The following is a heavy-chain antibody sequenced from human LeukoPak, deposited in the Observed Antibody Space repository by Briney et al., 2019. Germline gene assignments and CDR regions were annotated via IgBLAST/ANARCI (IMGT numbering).Heavy chain of an antibody. CDR1: GITLRSYW. V-gene: IGHV3-7*01. CDR2: IEEEGREK. CDR3: ARDGSGRPLRY. Sequence: GRSLRLSCAASGITLRSYWMRWVRQAPGKGLEGVAKIEEEGREKYYVDAVEGRFTISRDNAKNSLYLQMNSLRDDDTAVYYCARDGSGRPLRYWGQGTLVTVS. D-gene: IGHD3-10*01. J-gene: IGHJ4*02.